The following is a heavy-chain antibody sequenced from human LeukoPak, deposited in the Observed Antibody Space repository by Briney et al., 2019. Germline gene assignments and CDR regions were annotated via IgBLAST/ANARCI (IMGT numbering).Heavy chain of an antibody. V-gene: IGHV3-23*01. CDR2: ISGSGGNT. D-gene: IGHD1-1*01. CDR3: AKDSPATLASGRYYFDY. CDR1: GFSVSINY. J-gene: IGHJ4*02. Sequence: GGSLRLSCAASGFSVSINYMNWVRQAPGKGLEWVSAISGSGGNTYYADFVKGRFTISRDNSKNTLYLQMNSLRAEDAATYYCAKDSPATLASGRYYFDYWGQGSLVTVSS.